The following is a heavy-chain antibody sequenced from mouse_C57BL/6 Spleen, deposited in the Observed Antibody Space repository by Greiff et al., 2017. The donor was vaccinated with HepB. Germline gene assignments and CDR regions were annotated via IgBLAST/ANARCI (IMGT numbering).Heavy chain of an antibody. D-gene: IGHD2-3*01. J-gene: IGHJ2*01. CDR1: GYTFTSYW. CDR3: AREWGDGYYDY. V-gene: IGHV1-52*01. CDR2: IDPSDSET. Sequence: QVQLQQPGAELVRPGSSVKLSCKASGYTFTSYWMHWVKQRPIQGLEWIGNIDPSDSETHYNQKFKDKATLTVDKSSSTAYMQLSRLTSEDSAVYYVAREWGDGYYDYWGQGTPLTVSS.